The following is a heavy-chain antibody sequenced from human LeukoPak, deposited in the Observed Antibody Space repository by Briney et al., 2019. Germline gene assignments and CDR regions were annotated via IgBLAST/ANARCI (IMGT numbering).Heavy chain of an antibody. CDR3: ARAGLWFGELYPFDI. CDR2: ISGSGGST. J-gene: IGHJ3*02. CDR1: GFTFSSYG. D-gene: IGHD3-10*01. V-gene: IGHV3-23*01. Sequence: GGSLRLSCAASGFTFSSYGMSWVRQAPGKGLEWVSAISGSGGSTYYADSVKGRFTISRDNSKNTLYLQMGSLRAEDMAVYYCARAGLWFGELYPFDIWGQGTMVTVSS.